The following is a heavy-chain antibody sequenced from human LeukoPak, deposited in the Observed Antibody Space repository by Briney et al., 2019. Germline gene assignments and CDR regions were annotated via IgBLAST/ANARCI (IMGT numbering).Heavy chain of an antibody. CDR3: AKGYYHILTDYFHNWFNP. D-gene: IGHD3-9*01. CDR1: GFTFSSYA. V-gene: IGHV3-23*01. CDR2: ISGRGGST. J-gene: IGHJ5*02. Sequence: GGSLRLSCAASGFTFSSYAVSWVRQAPGVGLEWVSTISGRGGSTFYADSVKGRFTISRDNSKNTLYLQMNSLRADDTAVYYCAKGYYHILTDYFHNWFNPWGQGTLVIVSS.